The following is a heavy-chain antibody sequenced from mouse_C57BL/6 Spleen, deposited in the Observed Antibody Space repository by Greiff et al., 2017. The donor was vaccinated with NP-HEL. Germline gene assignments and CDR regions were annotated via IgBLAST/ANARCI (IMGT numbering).Heavy chain of an antibody. V-gene: IGHV10-3*01. Sequence: EVMLVESGGGLVQPKGSLKLSCAASGFTFNTYAMPWVRQAPGKGLEWVARLRSKRRNYATYYADSVKDRFTISRDDSQSMLYLQMNNLKTEDTAMYYCVRGDYWGQGTSVTVSS. CDR2: LRSKRRNYAT. CDR3: VRGDY. CDR1: GFTFNTYA. J-gene: IGHJ4*01.